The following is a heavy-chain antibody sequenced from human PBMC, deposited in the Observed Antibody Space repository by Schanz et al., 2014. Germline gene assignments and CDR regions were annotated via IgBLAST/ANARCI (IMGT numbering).Heavy chain of an antibody. V-gene: IGHV4-59*01. D-gene: IGHD2-2*01. CDR1: GGSINNYH. CDR2: IYSSGNT. CDR3: ARDVGGCSSSTSCYAFEI. Sequence: QVQLQESGPGLVKPSETLSLTCTVSGGSINNYHWSWIRQPPGMGLEWLGYIYSSGNTNYNPSLKRRVTISLDTSKNQFSLPLTSVAASDTAVYYCARDVGGCSSSTSCYAFEIWGQGTMVTVSS. J-gene: IGHJ3*02.